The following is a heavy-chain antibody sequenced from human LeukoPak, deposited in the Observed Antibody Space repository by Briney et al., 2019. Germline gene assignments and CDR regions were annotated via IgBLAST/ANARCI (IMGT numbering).Heavy chain of an antibody. J-gene: IGHJ6*03. V-gene: IGHV4-34*01. Sequence: SETLSLTCAVYGGSFSGYYWSWIRQPPGKGLEWIGEINHSGSTNYNPSLESRVTISVDTSKNQFSLKLSSVTAADTAVYYCARGSQSAGHPMDVWGKGTTVTVSS. CDR3: ARGSQSAGHPMDV. D-gene: IGHD6-13*01. CDR1: GGSFSGYY. CDR2: INHSGST.